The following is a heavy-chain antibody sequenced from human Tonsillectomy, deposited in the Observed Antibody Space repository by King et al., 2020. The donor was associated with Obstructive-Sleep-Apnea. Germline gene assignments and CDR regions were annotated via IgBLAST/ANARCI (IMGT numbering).Heavy chain of an antibody. CDR2: IYYSGST. D-gene: IGHD3-22*01. J-gene: IGHJ1*01. CDR1: GGSISSYY. CDR3: ASLIRDYYDSSGYYRAEYFQH. Sequence: QVQLQESGPGLVKPSETLSLTCTVSGGSISSYYWSWLRQPPGKGLEWIGYIYYSGSTNYNPSLKSRVTISVDTSKNQFSLKLSSVTAADTAVYYCASLIRDYYDSSGYYRAEYFQHWGQGTLVTVSS. V-gene: IGHV4-59*01.